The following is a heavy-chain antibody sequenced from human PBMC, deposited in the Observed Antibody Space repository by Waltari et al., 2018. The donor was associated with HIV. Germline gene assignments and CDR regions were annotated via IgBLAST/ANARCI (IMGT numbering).Heavy chain of an antibody. V-gene: IGHV1-8*01. CDR3: ARGIRRDCYLFDP. CDR2: SHPTSGNT. J-gene: IGHJ5*02. Sequence: QVQLVQSGAEVKKPGASVKVSCKASGYAFPSYDINWVRRASGQGHEWLGWSHPTSGNTGYAQKFQARVTITSNTAIRTAYMELSSLRSEDTAVYYCARGIRRDCYLFDPWGQGTLVTVSS. D-gene: IGHD2-21*02. CDR1: GYAFPSYD.